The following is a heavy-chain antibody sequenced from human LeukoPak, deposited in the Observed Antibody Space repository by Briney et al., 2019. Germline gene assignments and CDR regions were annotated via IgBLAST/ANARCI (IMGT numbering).Heavy chain of an antibody. J-gene: IGHJ4*02. Sequence: GGSLRLSCAASGFTFSSYWMSWVRQAPGKGLEWVSSISSSSSYIYYADSVKGRFTISRDNAKNSLYLQMNSLRAEDTAVYYCARDAGYCSSTSCYVGTIDYWGQGTLVTVSS. CDR3: ARDAGYCSSTSCYVGTIDY. CDR2: ISSSSSYI. CDR1: GFTFSSYW. D-gene: IGHD2-2*03. V-gene: IGHV3-21*01.